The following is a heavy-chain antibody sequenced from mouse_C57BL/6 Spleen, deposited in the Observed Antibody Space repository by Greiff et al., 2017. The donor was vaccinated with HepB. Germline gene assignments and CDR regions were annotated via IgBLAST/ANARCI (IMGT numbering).Heavy chain of an antibody. D-gene: IGHD1-2*01. CDR2: ISYSGST. Sequence: EVKLEESGPGLVKPSPSLSLPCTVTGYSITSGYGWNWIRQFPGNKLEWMGYISYSGSTNYNPSLKSRISITRDTSKNQFFLQLNSVTTEDTATYYCARTARIKYWGQGTTLTVS. CDR1: GYSITSGYG. V-gene: IGHV3-2*02. J-gene: IGHJ2*01. CDR3: ARTARIKY.